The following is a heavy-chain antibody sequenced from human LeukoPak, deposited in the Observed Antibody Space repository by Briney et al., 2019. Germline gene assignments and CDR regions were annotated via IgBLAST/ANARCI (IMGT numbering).Heavy chain of an antibody. V-gene: IGHV1-2*02. CDR2: INPNSGGT. J-gene: IGHJ4*02. Sequence: GASVKVSCKASGYTFTGYYMHWVRQAPGQGLEWMGWINPNSGGTNYAQKFQGRVTMTRDTSISTAYMELSRLRSDDTAVYYCARVRYYDSSGYYPFAYWGQGTLVTVSS. D-gene: IGHD3-22*01. CDR1: GYTFTGYY. CDR3: ARVRYYDSSGYYPFAY.